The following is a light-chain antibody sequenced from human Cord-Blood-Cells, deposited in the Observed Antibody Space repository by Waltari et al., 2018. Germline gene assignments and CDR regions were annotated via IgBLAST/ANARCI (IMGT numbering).Light chain of an antibody. J-gene: IGKJ1*01. V-gene: IGKV2-28*01. Sequence: DIVMTQSPLSLPVTPGEPASISCSSSQSLLHSNGYNYLDWYLQKPGQFPHLLIYLGSNRASGVPDRFGGSGAGTDFTLKISRVEAEDVGVYYCMQALQTPWTFGQGTKVEIK. CDR2: LGS. CDR3: MQALQTPWT. CDR1: QSLLHSNGYNY.